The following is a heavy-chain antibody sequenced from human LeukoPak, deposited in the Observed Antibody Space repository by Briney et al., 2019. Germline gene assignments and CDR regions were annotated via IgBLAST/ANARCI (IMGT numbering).Heavy chain of an antibody. V-gene: IGHV3-21*01. CDR2: ISSFSSYI. CDR3: ARWSNNYYDPDS. Sequence: PGGSLRLSCAASGFSLRSSEMNWVRQAPGKGLEWVSSISSFSSYIYYADSVEGRFTISRDNAKNSLYLQMNSLRAEDTAVYYCARWSNNYYDPDSWGQGTLVTVSS. CDR1: GFSLRSSE. J-gene: IGHJ5*02. D-gene: IGHD3-22*01.